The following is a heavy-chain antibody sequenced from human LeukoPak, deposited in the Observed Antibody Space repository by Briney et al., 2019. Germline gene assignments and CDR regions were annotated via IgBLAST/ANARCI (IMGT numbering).Heavy chain of an antibody. CDR1: GYTFTSYG. J-gene: IGHJ4*02. CDR3: ARDPNTYYYDSSGYNN. Sequence: ASVKVSCKASGYTFTSYGISWVRQAPGQGLEWMGWISAYNGNTNYAQKLQGRVTMTTDTTTSTAYMELRSLRSDDTAVYYCARDPNTYYYDSSGYNNWGQGTLVTVSS. D-gene: IGHD3-22*01. CDR2: ISAYNGNT. V-gene: IGHV1-18*01.